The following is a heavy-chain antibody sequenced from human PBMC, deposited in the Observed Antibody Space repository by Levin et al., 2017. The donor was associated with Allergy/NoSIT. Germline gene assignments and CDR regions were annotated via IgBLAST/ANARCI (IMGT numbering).Heavy chain of an antibody. CDR3: ARDQGYID. D-gene: IGHD5-12*01. CDR2: IKQDGSEK. J-gene: IGHJ4*02. V-gene: IGHV3-7*01. Sequence: LSLTCAASGFTFSSYWMTWVRQAPGKGLEWVANIKQDGSEKYYVDSVKGRFTISRDNAKNSLYLQMSSLRAEDTAVYYCARDQGYIDWGQGTLVTVSS. CDR1: GFTFSSYW.